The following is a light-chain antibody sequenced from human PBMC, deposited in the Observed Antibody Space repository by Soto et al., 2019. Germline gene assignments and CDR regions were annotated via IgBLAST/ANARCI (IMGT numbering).Light chain of an antibody. J-gene: IGKJ4*01. Sequence: EIVLTQSPGTLSLSPGESATLSCRASEIVDSIYLAWFQQRPGQSPRLLIYDISTRATGIPDRIRASGSGTGFTLTITRLEPEDSAVYYCQLYGDSPTFGGGTKVEIK. CDR2: DIS. CDR1: EIVDSIY. CDR3: QLYGDSPT. V-gene: IGKV3-20*01.